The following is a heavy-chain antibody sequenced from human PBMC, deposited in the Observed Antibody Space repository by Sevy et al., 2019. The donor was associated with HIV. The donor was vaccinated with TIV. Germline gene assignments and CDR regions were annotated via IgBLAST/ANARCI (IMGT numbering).Heavy chain of an antibody. D-gene: IGHD6-13*01. CDR2: ISGSGGST. CDR1: GFTFSSYG. Sequence: GGSLRLSCAASGFTFSSYGMSWVRQAPGKGLEWVSAISGSGGSTYYADSVKGRFNISRDNSKNTLYLQMNSLRAEDTAVYYCARVVSKTPTAADSFDYWGQGTLVTVSS. J-gene: IGHJ4*02. CDR3: ARVVSKTPTAADSFDY. V-gene: IGHV3-23*01.